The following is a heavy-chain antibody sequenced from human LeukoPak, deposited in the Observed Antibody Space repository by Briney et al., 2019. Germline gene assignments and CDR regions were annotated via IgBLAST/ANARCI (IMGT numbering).Heavy chain of an antibody. CDR2: IYSGGST. D-gene: IGHD3-10*01. J-gene: IGHJ3*02. CDR3: ARKRNYYGSGSYSSDAFDI. CDR1: GFTVSSNY. Sequence: GGSLRLSCAASGFTVSSNYMSWVRQAPGKGLEWVSVIYSGGSTYYADSVKGRFTISRDNSKNTLYLQMNSLRAEDTAVYYCARKRNYYGSGSYSSDAFDIWGQGTMVTVSS. V-gene: IGHV3-53*01.